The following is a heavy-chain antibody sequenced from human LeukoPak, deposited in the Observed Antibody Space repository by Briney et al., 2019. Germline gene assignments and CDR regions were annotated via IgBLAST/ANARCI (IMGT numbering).Heavy chain of an antibody. D-gene: IGHD3-3*01. V-gene: IGHV3-23*01. CDR2: ISGSGGST. J-gene: IGHJ6*03. CDR3: AKRVFFGYYYYYMDV. Sequence: GGSLRLSCVGSGFTFRSYAMSWVRQAPGKGLEWVSAISGSGGSTYYADSVKGRFTISRDNSKNTLYLQMNSLRAEDTAVYYCAKRVFFGYYYYYMDVWGKGTTVTVSS. CDR1: GFTFRSYA.